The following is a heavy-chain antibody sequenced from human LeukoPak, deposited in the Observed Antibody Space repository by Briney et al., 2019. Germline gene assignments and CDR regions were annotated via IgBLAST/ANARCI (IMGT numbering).Heavy chain of an antibody. D-gene: IGHD3-22*01. CDR1: GGSFSGYS. J-gene: IGHJ4*02. CDR3: ARTTYDRPRVISD. V-gene: IGHV4-34*12. CDR2: ILHSGNT. Sequence: KSSETLSLTCGVSGGSFSGYSWTWIRHPPGQGLEWIGEILHSGNTNYSPSLESRVTISADTSKHQFSLKLTSVTAADTAIYYCARTTYDRPRVISDWGRGTLVTGSS.